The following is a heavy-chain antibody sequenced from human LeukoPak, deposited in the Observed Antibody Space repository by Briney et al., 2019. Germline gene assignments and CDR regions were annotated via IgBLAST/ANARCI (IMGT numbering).Heavy chain of an antibody. Sequence: SVKVSCKASGGTFSSYAISWVRQVPGQGLEWMGRIIPILGIANYAQKFQGRVTITADKSTSTAYMELSSLRSEDTAVYYCARDYTSGWYNFDYWGQGTLVTVSS. D-gene: IGHD6-19*01. CDR2: IIPILGIA. J-gene: IGHJ4*02. CDR3: ARDYTSGWYNFDY. CDR1: GGTFSSYA. V-gene: IGHV1-69*04.